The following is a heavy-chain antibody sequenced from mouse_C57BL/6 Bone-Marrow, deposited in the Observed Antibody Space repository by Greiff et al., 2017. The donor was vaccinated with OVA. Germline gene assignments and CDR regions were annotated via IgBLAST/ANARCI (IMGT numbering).Heavy chain of an antibody. CDR1: GFSFNTYA. CDR2: IRSKSNNYAT. V-gene: IGHV10-1*01. Sequence: DVQLQESGGGLVQPKGSLKLSCAASGFSFNTYAMNWVRQAPGKGLEWVARIRSKSNNYATYYADSVKDRFTISRDDSESMLYLQMNNLKTEDTAMYYCVRHFVDGYPSWFAYWGQGTLVTVSA. J-gene: IGHJ3*01. D-gene: IGHD2-3*01. CDR3: VRHFVDGYPSWFAY.